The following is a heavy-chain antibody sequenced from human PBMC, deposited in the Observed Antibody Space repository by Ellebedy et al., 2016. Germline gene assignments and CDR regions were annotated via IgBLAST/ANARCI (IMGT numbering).Heavy chain of an antibody. CDR1: GFTFSSYA. J-gene: IGHJ4*02. V-gene: IGHV3-30-3*01. CDR3: ARDLSIAAAGTAFDY. Sequence: GESLKISXAASGFTFSSYAMHWVRQAPGKGLEWVAVISYDGSNKYYADSVKGRFTISRDNSKNTLYLQMNSLRAEDTAVYYCARDLSIAAAGTAFDYWGQGTLVTVSS. CDR2: ISYDGSNK. D-gene: IGHD6-13*01.